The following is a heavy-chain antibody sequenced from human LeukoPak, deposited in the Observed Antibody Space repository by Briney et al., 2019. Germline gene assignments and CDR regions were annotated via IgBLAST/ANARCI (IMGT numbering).Heavy chain of an antibody. Sequence: PGGSLRLSCAASGFTFSSYSMNWVRQAPGKGLEWVSSISSSSSYIYYADSVKGRFTISRDNAKNSLYLQMNSLRAEDTAVYYCARDHYDFWSGYHDFDYWGQGTLVTVSS. D-gene: IGHD3-3*01. CDR3: ARDHYDFWSGYHDFDY. V-gene: IGHV3-21*01. CDR1: GFTFSSYS. J-gene: IGHJ4*02. CDR2: ISSSSSYI.